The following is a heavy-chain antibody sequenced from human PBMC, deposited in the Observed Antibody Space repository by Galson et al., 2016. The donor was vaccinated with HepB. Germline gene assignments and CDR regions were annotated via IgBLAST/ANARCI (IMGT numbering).Heavy chain of an antibody. J-gene: IGHJ4*02. Sequence: SLRLSRAGSGFIFSGSVMHWVRQASGKGLEWVGRIRSKTHSSATAYATSVEGRFTISRDDSKNTTYLLMNSLKTEDTAVYYCSSRDFTHYGVDYWGLGTLVIVSS. CDR3: SSRDFTHYGVDY. D-gene: IGHD3-16*01. CDR1: GFIFSGSV. V-gene: IGHV3-73*01. CDR2: IRSKTHSSAT.